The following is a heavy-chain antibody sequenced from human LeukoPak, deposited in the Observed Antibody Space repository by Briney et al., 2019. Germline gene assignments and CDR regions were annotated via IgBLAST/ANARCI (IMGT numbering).Heavy chain of an antibody. CDR1: GFTFSSYE. CDR2: ISSSGSTI. V-gene: IGHV3-48*03. Sequence: GGSLRLSCAASGFTFSSYEMNWVRQAPGKGLEWVSYISSSGSTIYYADSVKGRFTVSRDNAKNTLYLQMKSLRAEDTAMYYCARGSPRDSSGYYSYYYMDVWGKGTTVTVSS. J-gene: IGHJ6*03. CDR3: ARGSPRDSSGYYSYYYMDV. D-gene: IGHD3-22*01.